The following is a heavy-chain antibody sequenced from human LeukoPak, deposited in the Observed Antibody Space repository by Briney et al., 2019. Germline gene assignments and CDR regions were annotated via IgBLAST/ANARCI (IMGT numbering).Heavy chain of an antibody. V-gene: IGHV3-53*01. J-gene: IGHJ6*02. Sequence: PGGSLRLSCAASGFTVSSNYMSWVRQAPGKGLEWVSVIYSGGSKYYADSVKGRFTISRDNSKNTLYLQMNSLRAEDTAVYYCAREGWLQRKIYYGMDVWGQGTTVTVSS. CDR2: IYSGGSK. D-gene: IGHD5-24*01. CDR3: AREGWLQRKIYYGMDV. CDR1: GFTVSSNY.